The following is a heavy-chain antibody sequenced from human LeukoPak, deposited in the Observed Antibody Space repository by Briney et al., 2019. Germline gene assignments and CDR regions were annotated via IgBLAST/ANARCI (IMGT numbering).Heavy chain of an antibody. CDR3: AKVPGIAAAGGYFDY. D-gene: IGHD6-13*01. CDR1: GFTFDDYG. Sequence: GGSLRLSCAASGFTFDDYGMSWVRQAPGKGLEWVSAISGSGGSTYYADSVKGRFTISRDNSKNTLYLQMNSLRAEDTAVYYCAKVPGIAAAGGYFDYWGQGTLVTVSS. V-gene: IGHV3-23*01. CDR2: ISGSGGST. J-gene: IGHJ4*02.